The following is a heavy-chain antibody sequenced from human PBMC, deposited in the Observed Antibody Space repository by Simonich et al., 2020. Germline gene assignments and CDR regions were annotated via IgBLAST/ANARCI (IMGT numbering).Heavy chain of an antibody. J-gene: IGHJ3*02. Sequence: QVQLVQSGAEVKKPGASVKVSCKASGYTFTGYYMHWVRQAPGPGLGWVGWINPNSGGTNYAQKYQGRVTMTRDTSISTAYMELSRLGSYDTAVYYCARGPRWTGDDAFDIWGQGTMVTVSS. CDR2: INPNSGGT. CDR1: GYTFTGYY. D-gene: IGHD7-27*01. CDR3: ARGPRWTGDDAFDI. V-gene: IGHV1-2*02.